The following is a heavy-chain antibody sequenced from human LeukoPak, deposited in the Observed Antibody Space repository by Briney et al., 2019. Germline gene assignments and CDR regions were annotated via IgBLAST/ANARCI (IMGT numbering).Heavy chain of an antibody. J-gene: IGHJ4*02. D-gene: IGHD2-21*02. CDR3: ARDNNANGDLEYLDY. V-gene: IGHV3-48*03. CDR2: ISYIGNTI. CDR1: GFTFSDYE. Sequence: PGGSLRLACSAAGFTFSDYEMNWVRQAPGKGLEWVAFISYIGNTILYADSVKGRFTISRDNAKNSLGLQMNSLRAEDTAVYYCARDNNANGDLEYLDYWGQGTLVTVSS.